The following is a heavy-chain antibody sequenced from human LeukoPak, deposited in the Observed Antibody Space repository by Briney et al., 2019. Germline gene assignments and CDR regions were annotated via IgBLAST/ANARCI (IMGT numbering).Heavy chain of an antibody. J-gene: IGHJ6*03. Sequence: ASVTVSFTASGYTFTIYDINWVRQATGQGLEGMGWMNPNSGNTGYAQKFQGRVTMTRNTSISTAYMELSSLRSEDTAVYYCARGPPVVSAKMVGAYYYYYMDVWGKGTTVTVSS. CDR1: GYTFTIYD. CDR3: ARGPPVVSAKMVGAYYYYYMDV. CDR2: MNPNSGNT. D-gene: IGHD2-8*01. V-gene: IGHV1-8*01.